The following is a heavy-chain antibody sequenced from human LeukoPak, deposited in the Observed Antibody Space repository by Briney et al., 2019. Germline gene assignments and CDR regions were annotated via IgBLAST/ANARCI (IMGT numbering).Heavy chain of an antibody. CDR3: ARDRGDWSIAARPDD. CDR1: VFTFSSYV. J-gene: IGHJ4*02. CDR2: ISGSGGNT. Sequence: GGSLSLSRAASVFTFSSYVMTWVGQARAKGLEWVSSISGSGGNTYYADSVKGRFTIFRDNSTDTLYLQRNSLRAEDTAIYYCARDRGDWSIAARPDDWGQGTLITVSS. D-gene: IGHD6-6*01. V-gene: IGHV3-23*01.